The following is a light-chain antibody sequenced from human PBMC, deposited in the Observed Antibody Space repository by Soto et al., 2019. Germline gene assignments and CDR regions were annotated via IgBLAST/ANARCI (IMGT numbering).Light chain of an antibody. CDR1: QSISTY. CDR3: PHSNSAPPWT. CDR2: AAS. Sequence: DIQMTQSPSSLSASVGDRVTISCRASQSISTYLNWYQQKPGKAPRLLIYAASSVQTGAPPRFSGSGSGTAFTLTISSLRPEDIATYFCPHSNSAPPWTCGQGTKVDIK. V-gene: IGKV1-39*01. J-gene: IGKJ1*01.